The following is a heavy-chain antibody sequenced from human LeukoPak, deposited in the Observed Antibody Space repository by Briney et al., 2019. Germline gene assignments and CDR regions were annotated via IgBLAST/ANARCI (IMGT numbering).Heavy chain of an antibody. D-gene: IGHD6-13*01. CDR1: GFTFSSYS. CDR3: ARALGSGAAAALDY. CDR2: ISSSSSYI. Sequence: KPGGSLRLSCAASGFTFSSYSMNWVRQAPGKGLEWVLSISSSSSYIYYADSVKGRFTISRDNAKNTLYVQMNSLRAEDTAVYYCARALGSGAAAALDYWGQGTLVTVSS. J-gene: IGHJ4*02. V-gene: IGHV3-21*01.